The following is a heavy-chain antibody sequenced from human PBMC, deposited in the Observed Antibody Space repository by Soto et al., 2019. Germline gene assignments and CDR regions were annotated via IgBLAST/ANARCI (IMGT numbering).Heavy chain of an antibody. V-gene: IGHV1-3*01. J-gene: IGHJ4*02. CDR2: INAGNGNT. D-gene: IGHD4-17*01. CDR3: AREGRYGDYGDY. CDR1: GYTFTSYT. Sequence: ASVKVSCKASGYTFTSYTIHWVRQAPGQRLEWMGWINAGNGNTKYSQKFQRSITITGDTSATTAYMELSSLRSEDTAIYYCAREGRYGDYGDYWGQGTLVTVSS.